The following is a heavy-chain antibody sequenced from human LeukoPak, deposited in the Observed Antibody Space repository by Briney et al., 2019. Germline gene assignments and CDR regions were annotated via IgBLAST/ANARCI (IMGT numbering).Heavy chain of an antibody. V-gene: IGHV1-18*01. CDR3: AREKRDGYDKRFDY. D-gene: IGHD5-24*01. Sequence: ASVKVSCKASGYTFTSYGISWVRQAPGQGLEWMGWISAYNGNTNYTQKLQGRVTMTTDTSTSTAYIELRSLRSDDTAVYYCAREKRDGYDKRFDYWGQGTLVTVSS. CDR1: GYTFTSYG. J-gene: IGHJ4*02. CDR2: ISAYNGNT.